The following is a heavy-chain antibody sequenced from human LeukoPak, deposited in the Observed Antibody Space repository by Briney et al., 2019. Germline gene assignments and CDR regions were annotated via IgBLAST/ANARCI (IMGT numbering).Heavy chain of an antibody. CDR3: ARDWGYDSSGYWQKYFDT. V-gene: IGHV1-46*01. Sequence: ASVKVSCKASGYTFTSYYMHWVRQAPGQGLEWMGIINPSGGSTSYAQKFQGRVTMTRDMSTSTVYMELSSLRAEDTAVYYCARDWGYDSSGYWQKYFDTWGQGTLVTVSS. J-gene: IGHJ4*02. CDR1: GYTFTSYY. D-gene: IGHD3-22*01. CDR2: INPSGGST.